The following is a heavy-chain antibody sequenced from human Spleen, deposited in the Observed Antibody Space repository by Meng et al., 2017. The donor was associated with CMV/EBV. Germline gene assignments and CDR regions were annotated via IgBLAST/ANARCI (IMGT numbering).Heavy chain of an antibody. D-gene: IGHD3-3*01. Sequence: LVKVSCKASGGTFSSYTISWVRQAPGQGLEWMGRIIPILGIANYAQKFQGRVTITADKSTSTAYMELSSLRSEDTAVYYCASASFLADFWSGYYRRYYGMDVWGQGTTVTVSS. CDR2: IIPILGIA. J-gene: IGHJ6*02. CDR3: ASASFLADFWSGYYRRYYGMDV. V-gene: IGHV1-69*02. CDR1: GGTFSSYT.